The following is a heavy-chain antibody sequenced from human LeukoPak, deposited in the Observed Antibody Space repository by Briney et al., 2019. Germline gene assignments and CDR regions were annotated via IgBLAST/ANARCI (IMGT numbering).Heavy chain of an antibody. CDR1: GLTFSSYS. CDR2: ISSSSSTI. Sequence: GGSLRLSCAASGLTFSSYSMNWVRQAPGKGLEWVSYISSSSSTIYYADSVKGRFTISRDNAKNSLYLQMNSLRDEDTAVYYCARDQPYDSSGWPPDYWGQGTLVTVSS. V-gene: IGHV3-48*02. D-gene: IGHD6-19*01. CDR3: ARDQPYDSSGWPPDY. J-gene: IGHJ4*02.